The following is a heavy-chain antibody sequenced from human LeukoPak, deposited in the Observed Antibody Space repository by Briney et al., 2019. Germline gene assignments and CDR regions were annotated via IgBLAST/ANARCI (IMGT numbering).Heavy chain of an antibody. CDR1: GGSISSYY. CDR3: ARAKKSGNSWD. J-gene: IGHJ4*02. CDR2: IYYSGST. Sequence: SATLSLTCTVSGGSISSYYWSWIRQPPGKGLEWIGYIYYSGSTNYNPSLKSRVTISVDTSKNQFSPKLSSVTAADTAVYYCARAKKSGNSWDWGQGTLVTVSS. D-gene: IGHD1-26*01. V-gene: IGHV4-59*01.